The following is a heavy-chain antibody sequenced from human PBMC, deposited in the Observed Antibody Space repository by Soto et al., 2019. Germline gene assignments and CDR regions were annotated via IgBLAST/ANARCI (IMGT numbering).Heavy chain of an antibody. D-gene: IGHD1-26*01. CDR2: INQSGST. V-gene: IGHV4-34*01. Sequence: QVQLQQWGAGLLKPSETLSLTCTVSGGSFSGYYWSWIRQPPGKGLEWIGEINQSGSTNYNPSLKGRVITSVDTSKNQFSLKLSSVTAADTAVYYCASYSTAQWELGFMAFDIWGQGTMVTVSS. CDR1: GGSFSGYY. CDR3: ASYSTAQWELGFMAFDI. J-gene: IGHJ3*02.